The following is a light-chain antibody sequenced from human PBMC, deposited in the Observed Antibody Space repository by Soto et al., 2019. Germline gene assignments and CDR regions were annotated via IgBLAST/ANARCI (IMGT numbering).Light chain of an antibody. CDR2: YDD. V-gene: IGLV1-36*01. Sequence: QSVLTQPPSVSEAPRQRVTMSCSGSSSNIGNNVVSWYQQLPGKAPKLLIHYDDVLPSGVSHRFSGSKSGTSASLAISGLQSEDEADYYCAAWDDDLYTPIIGGGTKLTVL. CDR3: AAWDDDLYTPI. CDR1: SSNIGNNV. J-gene: IGLJ2*01.